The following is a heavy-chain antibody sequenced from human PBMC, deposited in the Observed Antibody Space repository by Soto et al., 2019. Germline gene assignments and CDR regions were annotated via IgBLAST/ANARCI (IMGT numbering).Heavy chain of an antibody. Sequence: GRSLRLSCAASGFSITNVWMTRVRQPTGKGLEWVGRIKSKTDGGTTDYVAPVKGRFTISRDDSKNTLYLQMNSLKTEDTAVKYFTTRGGSYRPAWDNSYYGMDSWGKGTTVT. CDR3: TTRGGSYRPAWDNSYYGMDS. CDR1: GFSITNVW. V-gene: IGHV3-15*01. CDR2: IKSKTDGGTT. D-gene: IGHD1-26*01. J-gene: IGHJ6*04.